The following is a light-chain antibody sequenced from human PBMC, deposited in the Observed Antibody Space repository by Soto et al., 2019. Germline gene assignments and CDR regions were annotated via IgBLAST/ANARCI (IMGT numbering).Light chain of an antibody. CDR3: HQRSNWPRMYT. V-gene: IGKV3-11*01. CDR1: QSVSSY. CDR2: DAS. Sequence: EIVLTQSPATLSLSPGERATLSCRASQSVSSYLAWYQQKPGQAPRLLIYDASNRATGIPARFSGSGSGTDFTLTISSLEPEDFAVYYCHQRSNWPRMYTFGQGTKLEIK. J-gene: IGKJ2*01.